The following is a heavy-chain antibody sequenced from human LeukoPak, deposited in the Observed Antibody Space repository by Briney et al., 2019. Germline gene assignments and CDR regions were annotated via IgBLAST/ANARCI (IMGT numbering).Heavy chain of an antibody. Sequence: GGSLRLSCAASGFTFSSYSMKWVRQAPGKGLEWVSSISSSSNYIYYADSVKGRFTISRDNAKNSLYLQMNSLRAEDTAVYYCARVSILIVPYYAFDIWGQGTMVTVSS. CDR1: GFTFSSYS. CDR2: ISSSSNYI. V-gene: IGHV3-21*01. J-gene: IGHJ3*02. CDR3: ARVSILIVPYYAFDI. D-gene: IGHD2/OR15-2a*01.